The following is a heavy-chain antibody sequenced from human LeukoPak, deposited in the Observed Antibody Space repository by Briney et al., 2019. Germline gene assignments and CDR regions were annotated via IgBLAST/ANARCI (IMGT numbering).Heavy chain of an antibody. Sequence: GGSLRLSCAASGFTFSTYGMHWVRQAPGKGLEWVAVISSDGSNKYYADSVKTRFTISRDNSENTLYLQMNSLRAEDTAVYYCVRPIDYGDNCYFDYWGQGTLVTVSS. V-gene: IGHV3-30*03. CDR2: ISSDGSNK. D-gene: IGHD4-23*01. J-gene: IGHJ4*02. CDR1: GFTFSTYG. CDR3: VRPIDYGDNCYFDY.